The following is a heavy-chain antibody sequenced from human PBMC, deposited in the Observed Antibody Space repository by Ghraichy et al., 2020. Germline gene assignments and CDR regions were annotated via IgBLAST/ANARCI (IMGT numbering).Heavy chain of an antibody. CDR2: ISGSGGST. J-gene: IGHJ3*02. Sequence: GGSLRLSCAASGFTFSSYAMSWVRQAPGKGLEWVSAISGSGGSTYYADSVKGRFTISRDNSKNTLYLQMNSLRAEDTAVYYCAKDHADYYDSSGYYPDALDIWGQGTMVTVSS. V-gene: IGHV3-23*01. CDR3: AKDHADYYDSSGYYPDALDI. D-gene: IGHD3-22*01. CDR1: GFTFSSYA.